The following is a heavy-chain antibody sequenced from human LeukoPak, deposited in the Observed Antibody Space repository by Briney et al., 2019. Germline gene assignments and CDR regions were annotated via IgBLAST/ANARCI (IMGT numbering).Heavy chain of an antibody. CDR2: IWYDGSNK. D-gene: IGHD2-15*01. V-gene: IGHV3-33*01. J-gene: IGHJ4*02. Sequence: AGGSLRLSCAASGFTFSSYGMHWVRQAPGKGLEWVAVIWYDGSNKYYADSVKGRFTISRDNSKNTLYLQMNSLRAEDTAVYYCARGSVGTPPPFDYWGQGTLVTVSS. CDR3: ARGSVGTPPPFDY. CDR1: GFTFSSYG.